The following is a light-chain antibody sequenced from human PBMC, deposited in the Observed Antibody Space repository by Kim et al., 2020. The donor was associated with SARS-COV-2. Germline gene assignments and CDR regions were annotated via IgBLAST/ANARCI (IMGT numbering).Light chain of an antibody. Sequence: DIVMTQTPLSSPVTLGQPASISCRSSQSLLHSDGSTYLHWLHQRPGQPPRLLIYNLSNRFSGVPERFSGSGAGTDFTLKISRVEAEDVGVYYCFQSTQFPNTFGQGTKLEIK. CDR3: FQSTQFPNT. CDR1: QSLLHSDGSTY. V-gene: IGKV2-24*01. CDR2: NLS. J-gene: IGKJ2*01.